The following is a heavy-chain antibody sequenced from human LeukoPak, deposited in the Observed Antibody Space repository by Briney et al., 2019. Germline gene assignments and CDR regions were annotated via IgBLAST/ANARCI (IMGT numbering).Heavy chain of an antibody. CDR1: GFTFSSYA. J-gene: IGHJ4*02. V-gene: IGHV3-23*01. CDR2: ISGSGGST. Sequence: GGSLRLSCAASGFTFSSYAMSWVRQAPGKGLEWVSAISGSGGSTYYADSVKGRFTISRDNSKNTLYLQMNSLRAEDTAVYYCAKDPGRFLEWLNYFDYWGQGTLVTVSS. D-gene: IGHD3-3*01. CDR3: AKDPGRFLEWLNYFDY.